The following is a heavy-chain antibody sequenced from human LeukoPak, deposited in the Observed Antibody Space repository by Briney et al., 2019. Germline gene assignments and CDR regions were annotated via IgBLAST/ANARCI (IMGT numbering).Heavy chain of an antibody. CDR2: IFPGDSDT. D-gene: IGHD6-13*01. Sequence: GASLQISCKASGYSFITYWIGWVRQMPGKGLEWMGIIFPGDSDTRYSPSFRGQVTISADNSINTAFLQWSSLKASDTAMYYCARQAQQSSPRINWFDPWGQGTLVTVSS. V-gene: IGHV5-51*01. J-gene: IGHJ5*02. CDR3: ARQAQQSSPRINWFDP. CDR1: GYSFITYW.